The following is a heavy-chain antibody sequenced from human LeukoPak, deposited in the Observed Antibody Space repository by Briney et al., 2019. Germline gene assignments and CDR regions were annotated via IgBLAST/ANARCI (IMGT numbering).Heavy chain of an antibody. D-gene: IGHD3-22*01. CDR2: IYYSGST. V-gene: IGHV4-61*01. CDR3: ARENVHYYDSSGYSVFDY. J-gene: IGHJ4*02. Sequence: SETLSLTCTVSGGSISSSSYYWGWIRQPPGKGLEWIGYIYYSGSTNYNPSLKSRVTISVDTSKNQFSLKLSSVTAADTAVYYCARENVHYYDSSGYSVFDYWGQGTLVTVSS. CDR1: GGSISSSSYY.